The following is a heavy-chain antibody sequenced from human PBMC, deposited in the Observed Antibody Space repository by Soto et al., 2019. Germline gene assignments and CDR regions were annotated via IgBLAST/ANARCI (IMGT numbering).Heavy chain of an antibody. CDR1: GGSINSGSYY. D-gene: IGHD4-17*01. V-gene: IGHV4-39*01. J-gene: IGHJ4*02. Sequence: SETLSLTCTVSGGSINSGSYYWGWIRQPPGKGLEWIGNIYYSGSTYYNPSLKSRVTISVDTSKSQFSLKLSSVTAADTAVYYCARHSGDYCIDYWGQGTLVTVSS. CDR3: ARHSGDYCIDY. CDR2: IYYSGST.